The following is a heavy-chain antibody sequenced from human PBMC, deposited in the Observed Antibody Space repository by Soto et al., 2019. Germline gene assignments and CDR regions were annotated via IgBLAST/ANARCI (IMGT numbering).Heavy chain of an antibody. CDR3: AKRYYYDSSGYGPLDY. V-gene: IGHV3-23*01. J-gene: IGHJ4*02. CDR2: ISGSGGST. D-gene: IGHD3-22*01. CDR1: GFTFSSYA. Sequence: GGSLRLSCAASGFTFSSYAMSWVRQAPGKGLEWVSAISGSGGSTYYADSVKGRFTISRDNSKNTLYLQMNSLRAEDTAVYYCAKRYYYDSSGYGPLDYWGQGTLVTVSS.